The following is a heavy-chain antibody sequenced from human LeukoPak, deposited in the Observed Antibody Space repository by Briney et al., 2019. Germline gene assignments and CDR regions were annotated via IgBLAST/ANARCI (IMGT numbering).Heavy chain of an antibody. V-gene: IGHV3-74*01. CDR3: ATEGYYYYYMDV. CDR2: INSDGSST. J-gene: IGHJ6*03. CDR1: GFTFSSYW. Sequence: PGGSLRLSCAASGFTFSSYWMHWVRQAPGKGLVWVSRINSDGSSTSYADSVKGRFTISRDNAKNTLYLQMNSLRAEDTAVYYCATEGYYYYYMDVWGKGTTVTVSS.